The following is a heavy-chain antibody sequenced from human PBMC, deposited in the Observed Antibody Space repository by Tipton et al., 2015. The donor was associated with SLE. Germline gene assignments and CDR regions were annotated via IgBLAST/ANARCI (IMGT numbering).Heavy chain of an antibody. J-gene: IGHJ4*02. CDR3: ARDLHGSWNGAFDY. CDR2: ISSSSSHI. Sequence: SLRLSCAASGFTFSSYSMNWVRQAPGKGLEWVSSISSSSSHIYYADSVKGRFTISRDNAKNSLYLQMNSLGAEDTAVYYCARDLHGSWNGAFDYWGQGTLVTVSS. CDR1: GFTFSSYS. V-gene: IGHV3-21*03. D-gene: IGHD1-1*01.